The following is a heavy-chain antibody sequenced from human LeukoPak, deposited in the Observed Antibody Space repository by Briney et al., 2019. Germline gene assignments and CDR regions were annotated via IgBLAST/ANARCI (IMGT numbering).Heavy chain of an antibody. V-gene: IGHV3-9*01. CDR1: GFTFDDYA. J-gene: IGHJ4*02. CDR2: ISWNSGSI. CDR3: AKDFTPYYYDSSGYPPFDY. D-gene: IGHD3-22*01. Sequence: GGSLRLSCAASGFTFDDYAMHWVRQAPGEGLEWVSGISWNSGSIGYADSVKGRFTISRDNAKNSLYLQMNSLRAEDTALYYCAKDFTPYYYDSSGYPPFDYWGRGTLVTVSS.